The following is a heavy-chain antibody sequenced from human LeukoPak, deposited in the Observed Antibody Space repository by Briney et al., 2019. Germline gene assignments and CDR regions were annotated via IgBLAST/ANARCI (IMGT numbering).Heavy chain of an antibody. V-gene: IGHV1-2*02. CDR3: ARSPRYCSGGSCYEFAYNWFDP. J-gene: IGHJ5*02. D-gene: IGHD2-15*01. CDR1: GYTFTGYY. CDR2: INPNSGGT. Sequence: ASVTVSCKASGYTFTGYYMHWVRQAPGQGLEWMGWINPNSGGTNYAQKFQGRVTMTRDTSISTAYMELSRLRSDDTAVYYCARSPRYCSGGSCYEFAYNWFDPWGQGTLVTVSS.